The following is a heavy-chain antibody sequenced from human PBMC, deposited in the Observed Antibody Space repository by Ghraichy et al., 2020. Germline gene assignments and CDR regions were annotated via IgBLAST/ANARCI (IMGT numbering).Heavy chain of an antibody. CDR1: GGSVSSDSYY. CDR2: VYYSGST. D-gene: IGHD6-19*01. V-gene: IGHV4-61*01. CDR3: ARDSGSSPFDY. J-gene: IGHJ4*02. Sequence: SETPSLTCTVSGGSVSSDSYYWSWIRQPPGKGLEWIGYVYYSGSTNYNSSLKSRVTISVDTSKNQFSLKLGSVTAADTAVYYCARDSGSSPFDYWGQGTLVTVSS.